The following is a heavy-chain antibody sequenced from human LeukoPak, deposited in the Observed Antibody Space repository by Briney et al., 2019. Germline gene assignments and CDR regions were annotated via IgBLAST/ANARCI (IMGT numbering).Heavy chain of an antibody. J-gene: IGHJ4*02. CDR1: GYTFTSYG. CDR2: ISAYNGNT. V-gene: IGHV1-18*01. D-gene: IGHD5-18*01. CDR3: ARGRRIQLVDY. Sequence: ASVKVSCKASGYTFTSYGISWVRQAPGQGLEWMGWISAYNGNTNYAQKFQGRVTMTRNTSISTAYMELSSLRSEDTAVYYCARGRRIQLVDYWGQGTLVTVSS.